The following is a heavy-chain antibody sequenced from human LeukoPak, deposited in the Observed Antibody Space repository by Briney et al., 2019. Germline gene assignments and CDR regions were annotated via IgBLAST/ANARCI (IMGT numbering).Heavy chain of an antibody. CDR3: ARGPGFAD. J-gene: IGHJ4*02. V-gene: IGHV4-34*01. Sequence: PSETLSLTCAVYGGSFGGYYWSWIRQPPGKGLEWIGEINHSGSTNYNPSLKSRVTISVDTSKNQFSLKLSSATAADTAVYYCARGPGFADWGQGTLVTVSS. CDR1: GGSFGGYY. D-gene: IGHD3-9*01. CDR2: INHSGST.